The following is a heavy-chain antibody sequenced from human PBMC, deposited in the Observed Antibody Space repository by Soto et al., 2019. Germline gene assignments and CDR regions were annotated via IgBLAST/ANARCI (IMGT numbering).Heavy chain of an antibody. CDR3: AREYIMGTRSFDD. D-gene: IGHD1-20*01. CDR1: DFLFSGYS. CDR2: ICSRXKTI. Sequence: GGSLMLCYGVSDFLFSGYSMNWVRQSPGRGLEWFSSICSRXKTIYYADYVKGRFTISRDKAKNSLYLQMDSLRDEDTAVYFCAREYIMGTRSFDDWGQGTLVTVSS. J-gene: IGHJ4*02. V-gene: IGHV3-48*02.